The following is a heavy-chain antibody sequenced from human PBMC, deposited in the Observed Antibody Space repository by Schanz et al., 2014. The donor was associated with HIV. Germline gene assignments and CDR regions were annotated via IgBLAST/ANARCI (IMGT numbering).Heavy chain of an antibody. J-gene: IGHJ4*02. Sequence: EVQLLESGGGLVQPGGSLRLSCVVSGFTFDSYTINWVRQAPGKELEWLSSISGGSGDKLYADSIKGRFTISRDNANNSVYLQMNSLRGEDTAVYYCVRETSSGVDYFDYWGQGTLVTVSS. V-gene: IGHV3-21*01. D-gene: IGHD3-10*01. CDR1: GFTFDSYT. CDR2: ISGGSGDK. CDR3: VRETSSGVDYFDY.